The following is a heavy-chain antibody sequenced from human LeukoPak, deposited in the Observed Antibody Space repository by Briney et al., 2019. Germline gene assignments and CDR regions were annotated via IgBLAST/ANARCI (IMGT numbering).Heavy chain of an antibody. CDR2: ISWNSGSI. CDR3: AKGKNYYGMDV. Sequence: GRSLRLSCAASGFTFDDYAMHWVRQAPGKGLEWVSGISWNSGSIGYADSVKGRFTISRDNAKNSLYLQMSSLRAEDTALYYCAKGKNYYGMDVWGQGTTVTVSS. J-gene: IGHJ6*02. V-gene: IGHV3-9*01. CDR1: GFTFDDYA.